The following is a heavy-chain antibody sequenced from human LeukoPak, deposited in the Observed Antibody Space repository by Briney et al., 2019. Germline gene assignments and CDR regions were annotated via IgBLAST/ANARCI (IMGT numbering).Heavy chain of an antibody. CDR1: GGSFSGYY. CDR2: INHSGST. D-gene: IGHD3-10*01. V-gene: IGHV4-34*01. CDR3: AREGDNGSYYFDY. J-gene: IGHJ4*02. Sequence: SETLSLTCAVYGGSFSGYYWSWIRQPPGKGLEWIGEINHSGSTNYNPSLKSRVTISVDTSKNQFSLKLSSVTAADTAVYYCAREGDNGSYYFDYWGQGTLVTVSS.